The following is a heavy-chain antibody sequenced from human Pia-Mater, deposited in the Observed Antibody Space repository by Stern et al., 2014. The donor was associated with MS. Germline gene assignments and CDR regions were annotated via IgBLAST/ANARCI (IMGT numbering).Heavy chain of an antibody. D-gene: IGHD6-19*01. CDR2: ISSSGNYV. CDR1: GFTFSSYN. CDR3: ASGAVAGFDY. V-gene: IGHV3-21*01. J-gene: IGHJ4*02. Sequence: EVQLVASGGGLVKPGGSLRLSCAASGFTFSSYNVNWVRQAPGKGLEWVSSISSSGNYVYYADSVKGRFTISRDNAKNSLYLQVNSLRAEDTAVYYCASGAVAGFDYWGQGTLVTVSS.